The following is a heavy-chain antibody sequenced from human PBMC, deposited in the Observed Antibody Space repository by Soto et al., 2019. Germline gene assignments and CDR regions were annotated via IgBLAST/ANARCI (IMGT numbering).Heavy chain of an antibody. Sequence: QVQLQESGPGLVKASETLSLSCTVSGHSISADYWSWIRQPAGKRLEWIGRVDASGNTNYNPSLKSRATMSVDTSKNQFFLKVRSVTAADTAMYFCARDVGGSVVPHWFDPWGQGALVTVSS. CDR1: GHSISADY. CDR2: VDASGNT. V-gene: IGHV4-4*07. J-gene: IGHJ5*02. CDR3: ARDVGGSVVPHWFDP. D-gene: IGHD3-22*01.